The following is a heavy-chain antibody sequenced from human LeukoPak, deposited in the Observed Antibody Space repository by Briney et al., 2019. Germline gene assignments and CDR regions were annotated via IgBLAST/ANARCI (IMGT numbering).Heavy chain of an antibody. CDR2: ISSSNTI. D-gene: IGHD3-22*01. J-gene: IGHJ4*02. CDR3: ARVTGYMIEDYFDY. Sequence: GGSLRLSCAASGFTFSDYYMSWIRQAPGKGLEWVSYISSSNTIYYADSVKGRFTISRDNAKNSLYLQMNSLRAEDTAVYYCARVTGYMIEDYFDYWGQGTLVTVSS. V-gene: IGHV3-11*01. CDR1: GFTFSDYY.